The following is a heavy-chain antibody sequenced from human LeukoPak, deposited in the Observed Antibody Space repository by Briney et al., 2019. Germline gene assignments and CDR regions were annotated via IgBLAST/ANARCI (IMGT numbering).Heavy chain of an antibody. CDR1: GGSISSSSYY. D-gene: IGHD1-26*01. Sequence: SETLSLTCTVSGGSISSSSYYWGWIHQPPGKGLEWIGSIYYSGSTYYNPSLKSRVTISVDTSKNQFSLKLSSVTAADTAVYYCARSSAGGARGDYWGQGTLVTVSS. CDR3: ARSSAGGARGDY. V-gene: IGHV4-39*01. CDR2: IYYSGST. J-gene: IGHJ4*02.